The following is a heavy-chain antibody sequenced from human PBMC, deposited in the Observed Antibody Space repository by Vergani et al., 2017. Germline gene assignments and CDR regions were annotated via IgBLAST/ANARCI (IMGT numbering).Heavy chain of an antibody. CDR1: GFTFSSYG. V-gene: IGHV3-30*18. J-gene: IGHJ6*02. CDR2: ISYDGSNK. D-gene: IGHD3-16*01. Sequence: QVQLVESGGGVVQPGRSLRLSCAASGFTFSSYGMHWVRQAPGKGLVWVAVISYDGSNKYYADSVKGRFTISRDNSKNTLYLQMNSLRAEDTAVYYCAKDLGVSHYGMDVWGQGTTVTVSS. CDR3: AKDLGVSHYGMDV.